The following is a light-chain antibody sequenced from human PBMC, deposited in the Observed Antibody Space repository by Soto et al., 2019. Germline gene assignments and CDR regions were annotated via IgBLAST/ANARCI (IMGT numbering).Light chain of an antibody. J-gene: IGKJ4*01. Sequence: ETVLTQSPGTLSLSPGEGATLSCRASQSVRSTYLVWYQQKPGQAPRLLIYGASNRATGIPARFSGSGSGADFTLTISSLEPEDFALYYCQQHINWPLTFGGGTKVDIK. V-gene: IGKV3-11*01. CDR3: QQHINWPLT. CDR2: GAS. CDR1: QSVRSTY.